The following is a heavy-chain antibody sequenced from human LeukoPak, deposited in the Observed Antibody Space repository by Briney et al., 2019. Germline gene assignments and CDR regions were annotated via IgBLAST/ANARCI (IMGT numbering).Heavy chain of an antibody. Sequence: PGGSLRLSCTASGFSFSDNFMGWIRQAPGKGLEWVSYISSGGDTIHYLDAVKGRFSISRDNSKRSLYLQMSCLRVDDTAVYYCARGGYGWTFKQWGQGTLVSVSS. D-gene: IGHD5-18*01. J-gene: IGHJ4*02. V-gene: IGHV3-11*01. CDR1: GFSFSDNF. CDR2: ISSGGDTI. CDR3: ARGGYGWTFKQ.